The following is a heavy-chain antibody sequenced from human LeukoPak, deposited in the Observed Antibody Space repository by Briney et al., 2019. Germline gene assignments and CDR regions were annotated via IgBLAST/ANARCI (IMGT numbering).Heavy chain of an antibody. CDR1: GGTFSSYA. CDR3: ASAYYDFWSGPGYFDY. V-gene: IGHV1-69*04. J-gene: IGHJ4*02. D-gene: IGHD3-3*01. Sequence: ASVKVSCKASGGTFSSYAISWVRQAPGQGLEWMGRIIPILGIANYAQKFQGRVTITADKSTSTAYMELSSLRSEDTAVYYCASAYYDFWSGPGYFDYWGQGTLVTVSS. CDR2: IIPILGIA.